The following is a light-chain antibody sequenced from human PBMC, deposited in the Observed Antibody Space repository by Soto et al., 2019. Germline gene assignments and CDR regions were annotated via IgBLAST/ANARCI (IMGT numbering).Light chain of an antibody. CDR1: QRISSW. Sequence: DIQMTQSPSTLSASVGDRVTITCRASQRISSWLAWYQQKPGKAPKLLIYLASNLESGVPSRFSGSASGTEFTLTISSLQPDDFATYYCQQYDSYPRTFGQGTKLEIK. CDR3: QQYDSYPRT. J-gene: IGKJ2*01. CDR2: LAS. V-gene: IGKV1-5*03.